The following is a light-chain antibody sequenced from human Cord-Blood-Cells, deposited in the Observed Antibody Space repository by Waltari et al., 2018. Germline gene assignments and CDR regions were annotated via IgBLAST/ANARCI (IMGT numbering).Light chain of an antibody. Sequence: DIKLTKSPSSLVASAGDRVTFRCRVSHGISSYLNRYRQKPGKGPKLLIYSASNLQSGVPLRVRGSGSGTHFTHTTSCLQPEDVATDYGQRSYNLPPLSFGGGPKGEI. CDR3: QRSYNLPPLS. J-gene: IGKJ4*01. CDR1: HGISSY. CDR2: SAS. V-gene: IGKV1-27*01.